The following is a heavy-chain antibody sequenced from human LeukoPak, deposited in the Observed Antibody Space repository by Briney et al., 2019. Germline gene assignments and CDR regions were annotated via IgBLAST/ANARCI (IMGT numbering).Heavy chain of an antibody. CDR1: GGSISRHY. Sequence: PSETLSLTCTVSGGSISRHYWSWIRQPPGKGLEWIGYIYYSGSTNYNPSLKSRVTISVDTSKHQFSLKLSSVTAADTAVYYCARASLGELSENFDYWGQGTLVTVSS. V-gene: IGHV4-59*11. J-gene: IGHJ4*02. CDR3: ARASLGELSENFDY. CDR2: IYYSGST. D-gene: IGHD3-10*01.